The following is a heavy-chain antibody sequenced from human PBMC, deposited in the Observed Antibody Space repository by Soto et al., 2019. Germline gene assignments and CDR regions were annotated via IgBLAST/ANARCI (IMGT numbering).Heavy chain of an antibody. J-gene: IGHJ5*02. V-gene: IGHV4-31*03. CDR3: ARGVTRSYDFWSGYPNWFDP. D-gene: IGHD3-3*01. Sequence: TLSLTCTVSGGSISSGGYYWSWIRQHPGKGLGWIGYIYYSGSTYYNPSLKSRVTISVDTSKNQFSLKLSSVTAADTAVYYCARGVTRSYDFWSGYPNWFDPWGQGTLVTVS. CDR1: GGSISSGGYY. CDR2: IYYSGST.